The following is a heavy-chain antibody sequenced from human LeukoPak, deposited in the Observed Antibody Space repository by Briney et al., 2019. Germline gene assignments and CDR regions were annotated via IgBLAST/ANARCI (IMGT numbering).Heavy chain of an antibody. Sequence: GGSLRLSCAASGFTFNDYGMHWVRQAPGKGLEWVAFIRYDGSNQYYADSVRGRFTISRDNPKNTLSLQMNSLRAEDTATYYCVKDPLIIFPFDPWGQETLVTVSS. CDR2: IRYDGSNQ. CDR3: VKDPLIIFPFDP. V-gene: IGHV3-30*02. J-gene: IGHJ5*02. D-gene: IGHD3-16*01. CDR1: GFTFNDYG.